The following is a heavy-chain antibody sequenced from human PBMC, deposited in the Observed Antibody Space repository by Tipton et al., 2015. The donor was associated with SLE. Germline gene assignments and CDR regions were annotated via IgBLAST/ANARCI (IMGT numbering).Heavy chain of an antibody. CDR2: IYYSGST. V-gene: IGHV4-4*08. Sequence: TLSLTCTVSGGSISSHYWSWIRQPPGKGLEWIGYIYYSGSTNYNPSLKSRVTISVDTSKNQFSLNLSSVTAADTAVYYCARDGSGWDYWGQGTLVTVSS. J-gene: IGHJ4*02. CDR3: ARDGSGWDY. D-gene: IGHD6-19*01. CDR1: GGSISSHY.